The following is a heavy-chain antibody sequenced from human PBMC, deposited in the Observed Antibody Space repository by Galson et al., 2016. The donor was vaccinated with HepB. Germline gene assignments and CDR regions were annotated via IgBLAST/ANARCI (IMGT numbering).Heavy chain of an antibody. CDR2: GNPRTGST. D-gene: IGHD1-7*01. J-gene: IGHJ4*02. CDR1: GYTFINYY. CDR3: AREGNYVDFDY. Sequence: SVKVSCKASGYTFINYYMHWVRQAPGQGLEWMGIGNPRTGSTSYAQKLQGRVTMTTDTSTSTAYMELRSLRSDDTAVYYCAREGNYVDFDYWGQGTLVTVSS. V-gene: IGHV1-46*01.